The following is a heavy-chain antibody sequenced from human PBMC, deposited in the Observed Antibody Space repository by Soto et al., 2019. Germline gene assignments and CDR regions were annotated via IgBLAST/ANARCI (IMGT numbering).Heavy chain of an antibody. V-gene: IGHV3-30-3*01. CDR2: ISYDGSNK. CDR3: ASGYCSTTSCFYGMDV. J-gene: IGHJ6*02. D-gene: IGHD2-2*01. CDR1: GFTFSRNV. Sequence: QVQLVESGGGVVQPGRSLRLSCAGSGFTFSRNVMHWVRQAPGKGLEWVAFISYDGSNKYYADSVKGRFTISRDNSKNTLDLQMNSLRPEDTSVYYCASGYCSTTSCFYGMDVWGQGTTVTVSS.